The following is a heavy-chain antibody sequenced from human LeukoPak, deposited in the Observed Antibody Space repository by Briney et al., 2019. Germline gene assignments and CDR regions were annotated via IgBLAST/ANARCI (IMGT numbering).Heavy chain of an antibody. J-gene: IGHJ6*02. Sequence: GGSLRLSCAASGFTFSDSWMSWVRQAPGKGLEWVANMNQDGSAKGYVDSVKGRFTISRDNARNSLYLQMSSLRPEDTAVYYCATYTHWAAGDVWGRGTTVTVSS. V-gene: IGHV3-7*01. CDR1: GFTFSDSW. CDR2: MNQDGSAK. CDR3: ATYTHWAAGDV. D-gene: IGHD3-16*01.